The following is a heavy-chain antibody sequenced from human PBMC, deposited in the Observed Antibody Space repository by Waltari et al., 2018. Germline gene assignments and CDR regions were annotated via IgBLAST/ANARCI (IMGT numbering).Heavy chain of an antibody. V-gene: IGHV4-61*02. CDR1: GGSLDRGSYY. CDR2: IGKSGST. D-gene: IGHD3-16*02. J-gene: IGHJ6*02. CDR3: AREATYRFVYYGLDV. Sequence: QVQLQESGPRLVKPSQTLSLTCSVSGGSLDRGSYYWSWVRQPAGKGLEWLGRIGKSGSTTYNPSLDSRVSISLDTSKKQIFLKLASVTAADTAIYFCAREATYRFVYYGLDVWGQGTTVTVSS.